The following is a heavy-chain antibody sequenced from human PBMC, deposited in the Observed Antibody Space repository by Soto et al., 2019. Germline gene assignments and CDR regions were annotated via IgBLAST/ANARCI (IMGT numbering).Heavy chain of an antibody. CDR2: IYQSGST. J-gene: IGHJ4*02. V-gene: IGHV4-30-2*01. CDR3: ARSYSGGDADFDN. Sequence: QLQLQESGSGLVKPSQTLSLTCAVSGGSISSGGYSWGWIRQPPGKGLEWIGYIYQSGSTFYNPSLKSRVTIAADRSKNQFALNLASVTAADTAVYYCARSYSGGDADFDNWGQGTLVTVSS. D-gene: IGHD2-21*02. CDR1: GGSISSGGYS.